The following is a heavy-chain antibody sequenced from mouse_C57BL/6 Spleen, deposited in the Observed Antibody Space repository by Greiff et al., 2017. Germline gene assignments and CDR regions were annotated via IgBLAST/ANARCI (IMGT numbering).Heavy chain of an antibody. J-gene: IGHJ2*01. CDR3: ARRGYYGSSYVFDY. Sequence: QVQLKQPGAELVKPGASVKMSCKASGYTFTSYWITWVKQRPGQGLEWIGDIYPGSGSTNYNEKFKSKATLTVDTSSSTAYMQLSSLTSEDSAVYYCARRGYYGSSYVFDYWGQGTTLTVSS. D-gene: IGHD1-1*01. V-gene: IGHV1-55*01. CDR1: GYTFTSYW. CDR2: IYPGSGST.